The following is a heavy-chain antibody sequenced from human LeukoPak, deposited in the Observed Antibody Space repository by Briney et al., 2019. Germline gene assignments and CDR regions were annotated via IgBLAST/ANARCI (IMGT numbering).Heavy chain of an antibody. Sequence: ASVKVSCKASGYTFTTYYMHWVRQAPGQGLEWMGTINISGSSTIYAQKFQGRVTMTRDTPTSTLYMELSSLRSEDTAVYYCARGRDGNKPEADYWGQGTLVTVSS. CDR3: ARGRDGNKPEADY. CDR2: INISGSST. D-gene: IGHD5-24*01. V-gene: IGHV1-46*01. CDR1: GYTFTTYY. J-gene: IGHJ4*02.